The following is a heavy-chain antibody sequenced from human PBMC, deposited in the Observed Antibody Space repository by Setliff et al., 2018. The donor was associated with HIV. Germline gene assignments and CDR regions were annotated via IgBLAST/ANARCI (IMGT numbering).Heavy chain of an antibody. CDR2: IKQDGSEK. CDR3: TKNLYTSRWSPLDY. CDR1: GFTFSTYW. J-gene: IGHJ4*02. Sequence: GGSLRLSCAASGFTFSTYWMNWVRQAPGKGLEWVANIKQDGSEKYYVDSVKGRFTISRDNAKNSLYLQMNSLRVEDSAVYYCTKNLYTSRWSPLDYWGQGTLVTVSS. V-gene: IGHV3-7*01. D-gene: IGHD2-8*01.